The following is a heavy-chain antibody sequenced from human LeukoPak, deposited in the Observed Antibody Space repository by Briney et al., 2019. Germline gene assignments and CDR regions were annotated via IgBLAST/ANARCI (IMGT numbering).Heavy chain of an antibody. Sequence: RASVKVSYKASGYTFTSYYMHWVRQAPGQGLEWMGIINPSGGSTSYAQKFRGRVTMTRDTSTSTVCMELSSLRSEETAVYYCARELGYAGYWGQGTLVTVSS. CDR2: INPSGGST. CDR1: GYTFTSYY. D-gene: IGHD2-8*01. J-gene: IGHJ4*02. V-gene: IGHV1-46*01. CDR3: ARELGYAGY.